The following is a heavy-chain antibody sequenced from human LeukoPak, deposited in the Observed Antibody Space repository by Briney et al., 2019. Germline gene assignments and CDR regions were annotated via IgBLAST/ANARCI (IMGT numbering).Heavy chain of an antibody. CDR2: INHSGST. CDR1: GGSFSGYY. CDR3: ARTIATTGGIDY. Sequence: SETLSLTCAVYGGSFSGYYWSWIRQPPGKGLEWIGEINHSGSTNYNPSLKSRVTISLDRSKNQFSLKLNSVTAADTAVYYCARTIATTGGIDYWGQGTLVTVSS. J-gene: IGHJ4*02. D-gene: IGHD6-13*01. V-gene: IGHV4-34*01.